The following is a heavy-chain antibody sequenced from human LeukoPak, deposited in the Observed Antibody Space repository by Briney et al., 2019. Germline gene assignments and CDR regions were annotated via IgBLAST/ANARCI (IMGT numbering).Heavy chain of an antibody. CDR3: ARAASSVYYFFDF. CDR2: TYYRAKWYN. J-gene: IGHJ4*02. Sequence: SQTLSLTCAVSGDTFSRNSAAWDCIRQSPGRGLEWLVRTYYRAKWYNDYAGCVKTRTTNTPDTSKNQITLKLNSVTPQDTAVYYCARAASSVYYFFDFWGQGTLVSVSS. CDR1: GDTFSRNSAA. D-gene: IGHD3-22*01. V-gene: IGHV6-1*01.